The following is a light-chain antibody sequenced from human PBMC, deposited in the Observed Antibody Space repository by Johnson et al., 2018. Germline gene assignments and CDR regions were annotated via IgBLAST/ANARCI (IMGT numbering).Light chain of an antibody. Sequence: VLTQPPSVSAAPGQKVTISCSGSSSNIGNNYVSWYQQLPGTAPKLLIYENNKRPSGIPDRFSGSKSGTSATLGITGLQTGDEADYYCGTWDSSLGAGNVFGTGNKVTVL. CDR1: SSNIGNNY. CDR2: ENN. V-gene: IGLV1-51*02. CDR3: GTWDSSLGAGNV. J-gene: IGLJ1*01.